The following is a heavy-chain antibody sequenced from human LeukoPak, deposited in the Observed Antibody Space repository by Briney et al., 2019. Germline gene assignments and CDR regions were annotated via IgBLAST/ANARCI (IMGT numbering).Heavy chain of an antibody. V-gene: IGHV3-23*01. J-gene: IGHJ5*02. Sequence: GGSLRLSCAASGFTFSNYVMTWVRQAPGKGLEWVSLISGSGDATTYADSVKGRFTIPRTQFIFTYSLRVEDTAVYYCAKDTWGPTAMKNNWFDPWGQGTLVTVSS. CDR2: ISGSGDAT. D-gene: IGHD2-2*01. CDR3: AKDTWGPTAMKNNWFDP. CDR1: GFTFSNYV.